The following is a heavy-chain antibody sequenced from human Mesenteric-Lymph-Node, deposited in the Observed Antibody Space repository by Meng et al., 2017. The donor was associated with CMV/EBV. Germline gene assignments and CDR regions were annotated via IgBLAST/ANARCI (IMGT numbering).Heavy chain of an antibody. D-gene: IGHD3-3*01. CDR2: ISGSGGST. Sequence: GESLKISCAASGFAFTTYAMHWVRQAPGKGLEWVSAISGSGGSTYYADSVKGRFTISRDNSKNTLYLQMNSLRAEDTAVYYCAKLHDFWSGSYFDYWGQGTLVTVSS. CDR3: AKLHDFWSGSYFDY. CDR1: GFAFTTYA. J-gene: IGHJ4*02. V-gene: IGHV3-23*01.